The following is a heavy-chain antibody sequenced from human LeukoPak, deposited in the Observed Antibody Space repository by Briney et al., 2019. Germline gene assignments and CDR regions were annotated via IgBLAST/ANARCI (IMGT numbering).Heavy chain of an antibody. CDR1: GGSISSYY. J-gene: IGHJ4*02. CDR3: ARYMVRGHQFDY. V-gene: IGHV4-59*08. CDR2: IYYSGST. Sequence: SETLSLTCTVSGGSISSYYWSWIRQPPGKGLEWIGWIYYSGSTNYNPSLKSRVTMSVDTSKNQFSLKLSSVTAADTAVYYCARYMVRGHQFDYWGQGTLVTVSS. D-gene: IGHD3-10*01.